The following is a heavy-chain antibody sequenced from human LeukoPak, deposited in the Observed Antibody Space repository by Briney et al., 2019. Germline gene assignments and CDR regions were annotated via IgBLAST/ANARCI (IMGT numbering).Heavy chain of an antibody. CDR3: ARARASRWFEGFDY. Sequence: SETLSLTCTVYGGSISSYYWSWIRQPPGKGLEWIGYIYYGGSTNYNPSLKSRVTISADTSKNQFSLKLSSVTAADTAVYYCARARASRWFEGFDYWGQGTLVTVSS. J-gene: IGHJ4*02. CDR1: GGSISSYY. D-gene: IGHD6-6*01. V-gene: IGHV4-59*01. CDR2: IYYGGST.